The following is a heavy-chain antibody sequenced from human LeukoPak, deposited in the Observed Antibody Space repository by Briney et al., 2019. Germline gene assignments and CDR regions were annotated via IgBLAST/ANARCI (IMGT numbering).Heavy chain of an antibody. CDR2: INQDGSEE. J-gene: IGHJ4*02. Sequence: GGSLRLSCAASGFTFSNYWMGWVRQSPGKGLEWVAHINQDGSEEHYMDSVKARFIISRDNAKNSLSLQMDSLRAEETAVYYCVRDGGVSGYDLLDYWGQGTLVTVSS. V-gene: IGHV3-7*01. CDR3: VRDGGVSGYDLLDY. D-gene: IGHD5-12*01. CDR1: GFTFSNYW.